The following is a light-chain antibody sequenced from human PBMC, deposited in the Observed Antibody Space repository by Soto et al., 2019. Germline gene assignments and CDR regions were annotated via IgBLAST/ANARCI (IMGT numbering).Light chain of an antibody. V-gene: IGKV1-5*03. CDR1: QTISSW. Sequence: DIQMTQSPSTLSGSVGDRVTITCRASQTISSWLAWYQQKPGKAPKLLIYKASTLKSGVPSRLSGTGYETDLTITISGLKSEDSEVYLCQQYNNWTFSFGQGTRLEIK. CDR2: KAS. CDR3: QQYNNWTFS. J-gene: IGKJ5*01.